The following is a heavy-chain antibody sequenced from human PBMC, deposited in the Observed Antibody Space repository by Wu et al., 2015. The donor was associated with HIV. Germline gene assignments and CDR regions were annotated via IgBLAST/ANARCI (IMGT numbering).Heavy chain of an antibody. Sequence: VKKPGASVKVSCKASGYLFTHYGVTWVRLAPGQRLEWVGWVSAWDGRTNYAQNLQGRVTMTTDSSTNTAYMELKSLTSDDTAVYFCARGGHCTQGVCYHLEYWGQGTLVTVSS. CDR1: GYLFTHYG. CDR2: VSAWDGRT. V-gene: IGHV1-18*01. J-gene: IGHJ4*02. CDR3: ARGGHCTQGVCYHLEY. D-gene: IGHD2-8*01.